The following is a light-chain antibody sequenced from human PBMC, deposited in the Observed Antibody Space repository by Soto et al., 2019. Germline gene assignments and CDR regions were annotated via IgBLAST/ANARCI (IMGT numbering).Light chain of an antibody. CDR1: QGIGSS. CDR3: QQTNRLPLT. V-gene: IGKV1-39*01. Sequence: DIQMTQSPSSLSASVGDRVTITCRASQGIGSSLNWYQQKPGKAPKLLIYAASALQRGVTPRFSGSGSVTDFTLSITSLRPEDFGSFYCQQTNRLPLTFGGGTKVEI. CDR2: AAS. J-gene: IGKJ4*01.